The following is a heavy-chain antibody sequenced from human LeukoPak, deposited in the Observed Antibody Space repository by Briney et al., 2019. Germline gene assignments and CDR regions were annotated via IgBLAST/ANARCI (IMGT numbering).Heavy chain of an antibody. J-gene: IGHJ4*02. D-gene: IGHD2-8*02. CDR2: IAHHGNNK. CDR1: GFTFSSSA. CDR3: AKDGSWSCTD. V-gene: IGHV3-30*02. Sequence: GGSLRLSCGASGFTFSSSAMHWVRRGPGKGLEWVAYIAHHGNNKYYADSVKGRFTISRDNSKGSLYLQMNSLRADDTAVYYCAKDGSWSCTDWGQGTLVRVSS.